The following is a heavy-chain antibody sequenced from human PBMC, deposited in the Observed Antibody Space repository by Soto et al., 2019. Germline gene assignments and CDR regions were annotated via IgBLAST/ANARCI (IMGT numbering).Heavy chain of an antibody. J-gene: IGHJ6*02. CDR3: ATCSGGSCAHYYYGMDV. Sequence: SVKVSCKASGGTFSSYAISWVRQAPGQGLEWMGGIIPIFGTANYAQKFQGRVTITADKSTSTAYMELSSLRSEDTAVYYCATCSGGSCAHYYYGMDVWGQGTTVTVYS. CDR2: IIPIFGTA. D-gene: IGHD2-15*01. V-gene: IGHV1-69*06. CDR1: GGTFSSYA.